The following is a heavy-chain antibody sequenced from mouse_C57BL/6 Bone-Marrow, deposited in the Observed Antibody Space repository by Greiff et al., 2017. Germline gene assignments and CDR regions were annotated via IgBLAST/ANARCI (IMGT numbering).Heavy chain of an antibody. CDR3: ARKGWLPYARDY. CDR2: IYPSDSET. D-gene: IGHD2-3*01. CDR1: GYTFTSYW. V-gene: IGHV1-61*01. J-gene: IGHJ4*01. Sequence: QVQLQQPGAELVRPGSSVKLSCKASGYTFTSYWMDWVKQRPGQGLEWIGNIYPSDSETHYTQKFKDQATLTADKAASTAYMQLSSLTSEDYAVYYCARKGWLPYARDYWGQGTSVTVSS.